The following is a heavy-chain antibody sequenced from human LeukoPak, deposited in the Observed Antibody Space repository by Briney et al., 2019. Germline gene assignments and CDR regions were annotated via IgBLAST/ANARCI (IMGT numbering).Heavy chain of an antibody. J-gene: IGHJ4*02. V-gene: IGHV1-2*02. Sequence: VXXAXGQGLECMCWITPNSGGTNYAEKLQGRVTMTRDTSISTAYMELSRLRSDDTAVYYCASRFDYWGQGTLVTVSS. CDR2: ITPNSGGT. CDR3: ASRFDY.